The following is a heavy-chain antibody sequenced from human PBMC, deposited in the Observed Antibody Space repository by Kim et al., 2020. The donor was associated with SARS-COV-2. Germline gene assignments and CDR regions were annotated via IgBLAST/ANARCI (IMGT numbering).Heavy chain of an antibody. CDR1: GFIISSDY. V-gene: IGHV3-53*01. Sequence: GGSLRLSCAASGFIISSDYMHWVRQAPGKGLEWVSGIYTGGNTYYTDSVKGRCTLSRDNSKNTLYQQMISRRAEDTAVDYYAREVNTGALDLWGQGTKVT. CDR2: IYTGGNT. J-gene: IGHJ3*01. CDR3: AREVNTGALDL. D-gene: IGHD3-22*01.